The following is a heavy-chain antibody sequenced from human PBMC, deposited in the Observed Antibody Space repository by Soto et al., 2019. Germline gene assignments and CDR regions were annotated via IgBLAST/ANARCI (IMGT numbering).Heavy chain of an antibody. D-gene: IGHD2-21*02. V-gene: IGHV3-53*04. CDR2: IYSGGTT. CDR3: ARGRDCGGDCPYWFDP. J-gene: IGHJ5*01. CDR1: GFTVSSNY. Sequence: EVQLVESGGGLVQPGGSLRLSCAASGFTVSSNYMSWVRQAPGKGLEWVSVIYSGGTTYYADSVKGRFTISRHNSKNTLYLQMNSLSAKDTAVYYCARGRDCGGDCPYWFDPWGQGTMVTVSS.